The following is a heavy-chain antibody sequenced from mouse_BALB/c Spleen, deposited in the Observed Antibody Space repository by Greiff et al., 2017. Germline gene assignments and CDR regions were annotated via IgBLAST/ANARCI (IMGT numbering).Heavy chain of an antibody. D-gene: IGHD3-2*01. Sequence: VQLQQSGAELVRSGASVKLSCTASGFNIKDYYMHWVKQRPEQGLEWIGWIDPVNGDTEYAPKFQGRATMTADTSSNTAYLQLSSLTSEDTAVYYCNACGGGQLGQKNFVGCWGQGTTLTVSS. V-gene: IGHV14-4*02. CDR2: IDPVNGDT. J-gene: IGHJ2*01. CDR3: NACGGGQLGQKNFVGC. CDR1: GFNIKDYY.